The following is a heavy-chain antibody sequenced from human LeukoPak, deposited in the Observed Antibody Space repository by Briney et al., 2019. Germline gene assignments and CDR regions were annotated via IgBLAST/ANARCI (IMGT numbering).Heavy chain of an antibody. Sequence: PGGSLRLSCAASGFTVSSNYMSWVRQAPGKGLEWVSVIDSGGSTYYADSVKGRFTISRDNSKNTLYLQMNSLRAEDTAVYYCARMMTTVTTVDYYYYYGMDVWGQGTTVTVSS. CDR2: IDSGGST. CDR3: ARMMTTVTTVDYYYYYGMDV. CDR1: GFTVSSNY. V-gene: IGHV3-53*01. D-gene: IGHD4-11*01. J-gene: IGHJ6*02.